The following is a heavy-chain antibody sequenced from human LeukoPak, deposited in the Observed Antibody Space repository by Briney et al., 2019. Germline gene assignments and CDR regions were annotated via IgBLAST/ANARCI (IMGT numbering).Heavy chain of an antibody. V-gene: IGHV4-39*01. CDR1: GGSISSSSYY. D-gene: IGHD3-16*02. Sequence: SETLSLTCTVSGGSISSSSYYWGWIRQPPGKGLEWIGSIYYSGSTYYNPSLKSQVTISVDTSKNQFSLKLSSVTAADTAVYYCASRLSGLRGKRFDYWGQGTLVTVSS. CDR2: IYYSGST. CDR3: ASRLSGLRGKRFDY. J-gene: IGHJ4*02.